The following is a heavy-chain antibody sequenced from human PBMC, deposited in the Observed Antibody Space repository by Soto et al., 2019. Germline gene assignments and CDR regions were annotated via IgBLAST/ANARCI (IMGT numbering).Heavy chain of an antibody. CDR3: ARETYYYDSSGSSTYYFDY. J-gene: IGHJ4*02. D-gene: IGHD3-22*01. CDR2: IYYSGST. V-gene: IGHV4-61*01. CDR1: GGSVSSGSYY. Sequence: SETLSLTCTVSGGSVSSGSYYWSWIRQPPGKGLEWIGYIYYSGSTNYNPSLKSRVTISVDTSKNQFSLKLSSVTAADTAVYYCARETYYYDSSGSSTYYFDYWGQGTLVTVSS.